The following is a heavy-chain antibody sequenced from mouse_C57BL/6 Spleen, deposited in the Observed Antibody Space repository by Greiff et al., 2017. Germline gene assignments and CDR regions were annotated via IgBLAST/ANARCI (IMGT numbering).Heavy chain of an antibody. CDR1: GYTFTDHI. Sequence: VQLQQSGAELASPGASVTLSCKASGYTFTDHIMNWVKKRPGQGLEWIGSIYPSSGETNYNQKFMGKATFTVDRSSSTVYMVLKSLTTEEPDVYDCGEGNHLDYWGQGTSVTVSS. J-gene: IGHJ4*01. CDR3: GEGNHLDY. V-gene: IGHV1-11*01. CDR2: IYPSSGET.